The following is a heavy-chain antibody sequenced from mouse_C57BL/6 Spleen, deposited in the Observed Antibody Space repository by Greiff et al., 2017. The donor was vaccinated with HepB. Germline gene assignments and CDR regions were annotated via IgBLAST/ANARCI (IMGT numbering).Heavy chain of an antibody. CDR1: GFTFSDYG. CDR2: ISSGSSTI. J-gene: IGHJ4*01. CDR3: ARGDYGYAMDY. Sequence: VQLKESGGGLVKPGGSLKLSCAASGFTFSDYGMHWVRQAPEKGLEWVAYISSGSSTIYYADTVKGRFTISRDNAKNTLFLQMTSLRSEDTAMYYCARGDYGYAMDYWGQGTSVTVSS. V-gene: IGHV5-17*01. D-gene: IGHD2-4*01.